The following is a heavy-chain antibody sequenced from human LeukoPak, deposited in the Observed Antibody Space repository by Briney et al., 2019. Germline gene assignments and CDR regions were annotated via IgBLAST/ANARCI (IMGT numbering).Heavy chain of an antibody. J-gene: IGHJ4*02. D-gene: IGHD5-18*01. CDR1: GGSFSGDY. Sequence: SETLSLTCAVYGGSFSGDYWSWIRQPPGKGLEWIGEINHSGSTNYSPSLKSRVTISVDTSKNQSSLKLSSVAAADTAVYYCARVPSVPYSYSRAVFDYWGQGTLVTVSS. CDR3: ARVPSVPYSYSRAVFDY. V-gene: IGHV4-34*01. CDR2: INHSGST.